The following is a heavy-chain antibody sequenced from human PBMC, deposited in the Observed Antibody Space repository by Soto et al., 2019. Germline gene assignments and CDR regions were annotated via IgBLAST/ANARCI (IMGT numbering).Heavy chain of an antibody. J-gene: IGHJ4*02. CDR2: IIPMLAIA. CDR3: RRDKDQLPID. D-gene: IGHD2-2*01. V-gene: IGHV1-69*02. CDR1: GDTFSSYT. Sequence: QVHLVQSGAEVKKPGSSVKVSCKASGDTFSSYTISWVRQAPGQGLEWMGRIIPMLAIANYARKFQDRVTITADKSTTTAYMELSRLTPDDTAVYFCRRDKDQLPIDWGQGTLVTVSS.